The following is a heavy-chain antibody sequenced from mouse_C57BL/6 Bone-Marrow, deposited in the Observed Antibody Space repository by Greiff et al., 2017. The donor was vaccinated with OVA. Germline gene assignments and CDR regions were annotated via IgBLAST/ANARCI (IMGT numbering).Heavy chain of an antibody. D-gene: IGHD1-1*01. V-gene: IGHV5-4*03. Sequence: EVKLMESGGGLVKPGGSLKLSCAASGFTFSSYAMSWVRQTPEKRLEWVATISDGGSYTYYPDNVKGRFTISRDNAKNNLYLQMSHLKSEDTAMYYCASNYYGSLWYFDVWGTGTTVTVSS. J-gene: IGHJ1*03. CDR1: GFTFSSYA. CDR3: ASNYYGSLWYFDV. CDR2: ISDGGSYT.